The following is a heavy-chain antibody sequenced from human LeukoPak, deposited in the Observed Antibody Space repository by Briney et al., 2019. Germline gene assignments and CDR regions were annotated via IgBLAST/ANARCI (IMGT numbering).Heavy chain of an antibody. CDR1: GGSISSYY. CDR2: IYTSGST. J-gene: IGHJ5*02. V-gene: IGHV4-4*07. D-gene: IGHD1-26*01. CDR3: ARGSYIFDP. Sequence: PSETLSLTCTVSGGSISSYYWTWIRQSAGKGLEWIGHIYTSGSTNYNPSLKSRLTMSVDTSKNQLSLKLSSVTAADTAVYYCARGSYIFDPWGQGTLVTVSS.